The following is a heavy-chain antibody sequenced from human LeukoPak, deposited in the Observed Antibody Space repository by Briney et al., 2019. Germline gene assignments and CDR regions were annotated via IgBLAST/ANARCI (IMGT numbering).Heavy chain of an antibody. CDR1: GFTFSSYA. Sequence: GGSLRLXCAASGFTFSSYAMSWVRQAPGKGLEWVSAISGSGGSTYYADSVKGRFTISRDNSKNTLYLQMNSLRAEDTAVYYCAKGGVFAPAAPFDYWGQGTLVTVSS. V-gene: IGHV3-23*01. CDR3: AKGGVFAPAAPFDY. J-gene: IGHJ4*02. D-gene: IGHD2-2*01. CDR2: ISGSGGST.